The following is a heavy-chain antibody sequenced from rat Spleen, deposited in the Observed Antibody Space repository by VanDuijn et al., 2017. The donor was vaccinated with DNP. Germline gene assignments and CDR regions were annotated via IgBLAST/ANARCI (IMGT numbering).Heavy chain of an antibody. CDR3: ARVQLGYYALDA. Sequence: EVQLVESGGGLVQPGRSLKLSCVASGFTFSSYWMYWIRQAPGKGLEWVASITTSGDSTYSPDSVKGRFTISRDNAKNTLYLQMDSLRSEETATYYCARVQLGYYALDAWGQGTSVTVSS. CDR2: ITTSGDST. J-gene: IGHJ4*01. D-gene: IGHD5-1*01. V-gene: IGHV5-58*01. CDR1: GFTFSSYW.